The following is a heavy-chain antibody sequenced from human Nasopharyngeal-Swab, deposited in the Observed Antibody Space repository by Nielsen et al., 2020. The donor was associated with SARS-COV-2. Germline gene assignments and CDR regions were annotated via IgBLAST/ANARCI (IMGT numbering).Heavy chain of an antibody. V-gene: IGHV4-59*01. CDR1: GGSISSYY. J-gene: IGHJ6*02. CDR3: ARDPYSSSSRFYYGMDV. CDR2: IYYSGST. Sequence: GSLRLSCTVSGGSISSYYWSWIRQPPGKGLEWTGYIYYSGSTNYNPSLKSRVTISVDTSKNQFSLKLSSVTAADTAVYYCARDPYSSSSRFYYGMDVWGQGTTVTVFS. D-gene: IGHD6-6*01.